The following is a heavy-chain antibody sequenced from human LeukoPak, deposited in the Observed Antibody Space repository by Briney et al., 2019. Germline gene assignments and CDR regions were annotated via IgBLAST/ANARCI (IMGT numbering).Heavy chain of an antibody. V-gene: IGHV4-34*01. CDR2: ISYSGST. CDR3: ARRVYSGSYNWYFDL. D-gene: IGHD1-26*01. Sequence: PSETLSLTCAVYGGSFSGYYWSWIRQPPGKGLEWIGSISYSGSTYNNPSLKSRVTISVDTSKNQFSLKLSSVTAPDTAVYYCARRVYSGSYNWYFDLWGRGTLVTVSS. J-gene: IGHJ2*01. CDR1: GGSFSGYY.